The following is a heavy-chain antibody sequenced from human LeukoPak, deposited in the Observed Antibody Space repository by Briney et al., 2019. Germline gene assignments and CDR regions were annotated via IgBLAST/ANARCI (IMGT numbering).Heavy chain of an antibody. J-gene: IGHJ4*02. V-gene: IGHV3-11*01. CDR3: ARGSHYDFWSGYYSYFDY. CDR1: GFTFSDYY. D-gene: IGHD3-3*01. CDR2: ISSSGSTI. Sequence: PGGSLRLSCAASGFTFSDYYMSWIRLAPGKGLEWVSSISSSGSTIYYADSVKGRFTISSDNAKNSLYLQLNSLRAEDTAVYYCARGSHYDFWSGYYSYFDYWGQGTLVTVSS.